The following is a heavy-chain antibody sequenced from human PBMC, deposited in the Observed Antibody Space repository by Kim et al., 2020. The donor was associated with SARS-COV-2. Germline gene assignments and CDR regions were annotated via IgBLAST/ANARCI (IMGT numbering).Heavy chain of an antibody. J-gene: IGHJ4*02. Sequence: RNKYYADSGKGRFTISRDNSKNTLHLQMNGLRPEDTAVYYCAREVGAKDYWGQGTLVTVSS. V-gene: IGHV3-30*01. CDR2: RNK. D-gene: IGHD1-26*01. CDR3: AREVGAKDY.